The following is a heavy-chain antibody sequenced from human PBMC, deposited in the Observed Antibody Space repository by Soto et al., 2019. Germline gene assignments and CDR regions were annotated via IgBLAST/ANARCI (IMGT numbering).Heavy chain of an antibody. CDR3: ARDRIAVAGNPEYFQH. D-gene: IGHD6-19*01. J-gene: IGHJ1*01. V-gene: IGHV3-66*01. CDR1: GFTVSSNY. Sequence: EVQLVESGGGLVQPGGSLRLSCAASGFTVSSNYMSWVGQATGKGLEWVSVIYSGGSTYYADSVKGRFTISRDNSKNTLYLQMNSLRAEITAVYYCARDRIAVAGNPEYFQHWGQGTLVTVSS. CDR2: IYSGGST.